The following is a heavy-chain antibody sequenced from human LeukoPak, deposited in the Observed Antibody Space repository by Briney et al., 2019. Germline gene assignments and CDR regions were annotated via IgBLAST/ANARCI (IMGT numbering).Heavy chain of an antibody. CDR1: GYTFTSYD. V-gene: IGHV1-8*01. Sequence: ASVTVSCKASGYTFTSYDINWVRQATGQGLEWMGWMNPNSGNTGYAQNFQGRVTMTRNTSISTAYMELSSLTSEDSAVYYCARRLGAARTTLHYWGQGTLVTVSS. CDR3: ARRLGAARTTLHY. CDR2: MNPNSGNT. J-gene: IGHJ4*02. D-gene: IGHD6-6*01.